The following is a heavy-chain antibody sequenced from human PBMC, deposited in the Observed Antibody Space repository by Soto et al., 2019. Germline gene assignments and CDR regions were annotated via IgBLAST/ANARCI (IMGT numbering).Heavy chain of an antibody. CDR3: ARGRAGTYYYYSGIDV. Sequence: SETLSLTCAVSGGSISSGGYSWSWIRQPPGKGLEWIGYIYHSGSTYYNPSLKSRVTISVDRSKNQFSLKLSSVTAADTAVYYCARGRAGTYYYYSGIDVWGQGTTVTVYS. CDR1: GGSISSGGYS. V-gene: IGHV4-30-2*01. CDR2: IYHSGST. J-gene: IGHJ6*02. D-gene: IGHD1-1*01.